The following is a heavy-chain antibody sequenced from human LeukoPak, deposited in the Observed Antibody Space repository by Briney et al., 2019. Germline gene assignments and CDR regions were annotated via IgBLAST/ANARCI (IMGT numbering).Heavy chain of an antibody. D-gene: IGHD6-25*01. V-gene: IGHV4-59*08. Sequence: SEPLSLTCTVSGGSISSYYWSWLRQPPGKGLEWIGYIYYSGSTNYNPSLKSRVTISVATSKNQFSLKLRSVTAADTAVYYCARQGGGFSYFDLWGRGTLVTVSS. CDR2: IYYSGST. CDR3: ARQGGGFSYFDL. CDR1: GGSISSYY. J-gene: IGHJ2*01.